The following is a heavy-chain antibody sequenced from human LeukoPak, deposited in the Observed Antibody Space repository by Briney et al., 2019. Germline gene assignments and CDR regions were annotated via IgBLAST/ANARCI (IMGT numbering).Heavy chain of an antibody. Sequence: PGGSLRLSCAASGFTFDDYAMHWVRQAPGKGLEGVSGISWNSGSIGYADSVKGRFTISRDNAKNSLYLQMNSLRAEDTALYYCAKGGMTTVVTPDYWGQGTLVTVSS. CDR1: GFTFDDYA. V-gene: IGHV3-9*01. CDR3: AKGGMTTVVTPDY. J-gene: IGHJ4*02. D-gene: IGHD4-23*01. CDR2: ISWNSGSI.